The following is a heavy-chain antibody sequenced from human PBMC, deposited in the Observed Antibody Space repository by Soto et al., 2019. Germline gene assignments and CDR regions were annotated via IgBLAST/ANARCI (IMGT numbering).Heavy chain of an antibody. Sequence: QVQLVESGGGVVQPGRSLRLSCAASGFTFSSYGMHWVRQAPGKGLEWVAVISYDGSNKYYADSVKGRFTISRDNSKNTLYLQMNSLRAEDTAVYYCATPAGIAAAGTAYYWGQGTLVTVSS. V-gene: IGHV3-30*03. D-gene: IGHD6-13*01. CDR3: ATPAGIAAAGTAYY. CDR2: ISYDGSNK. CDR1: GFTFSSYG. J-gene: IGHJ4*02.